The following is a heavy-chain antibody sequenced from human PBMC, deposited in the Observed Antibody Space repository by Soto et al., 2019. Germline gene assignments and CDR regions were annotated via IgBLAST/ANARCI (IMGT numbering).Heavy chain of an antibody. CDR2: ISGSGSST. D-gene: IGHD2-8*01. CDR1: GFTFSISA. Sequence: AGGSLRLSCAASGFTFSISAMSWVRQAPGKGLEWVSLISGSGSSTYYADSVKGHFTISRDNSKNTMYLQMNSLRAEGTAVYYCAKGRNNGFDYWGQGTLVTVSS. J-gene: IGHJ4*02. CDR3: AKGRNNGFDY. V-gene: IGHV3-23*01.